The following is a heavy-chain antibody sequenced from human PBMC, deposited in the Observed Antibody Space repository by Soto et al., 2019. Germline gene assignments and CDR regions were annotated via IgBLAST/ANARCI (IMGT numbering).Heavy chain of an antibody. V-gene: IGHV1-3*01. CDR1: GYTFTAYA. J-gene: IGHJ4*02. CDR2: INVGTGDT. D-gene: IGHD5-18*01. CDR3: ARDVDTSMSAPLDY. Sequence: QVQLVQSGAEVKKPGASVRVSCKASGYTFTAYAMDWVRQTPGQRLEWVGWINVGTGDTESSQQFQGRVNITRDTSARTLYIELSSLRSEDTAVYYCARDVDTSMSAPLDYWGQGSLVTVSS.